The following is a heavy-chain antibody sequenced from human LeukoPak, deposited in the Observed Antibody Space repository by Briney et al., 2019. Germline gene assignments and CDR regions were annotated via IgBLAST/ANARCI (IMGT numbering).Heavy chain of an antibody. J-gene: IGHJ6*03. CDR3: ARSLTGTYYYYYMDV. D-gene: IGHD1/OR15-1a*01. Sequence: ASVKVSCKASGGTFSSYAISWVRQAPGQGLEWMGGIIPIFGTANYAQKFQGRVTITADKSTSTAYMELSSLRSEDTAVYYCARSLTGTYYYYYMDVWGKGTTVTVSS. CDR2: IIPIFGTA. V-gene: IGHV1-69*06. CDR1: GGTFSSYA.